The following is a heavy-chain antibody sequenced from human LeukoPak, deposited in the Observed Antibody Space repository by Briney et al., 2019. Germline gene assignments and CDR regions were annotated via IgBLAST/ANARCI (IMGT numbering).Heavy chain of an antibody. Sequence: SETLSLTCGVYGGFFSGYYWTWIRQPPGEGLEWIGEINHSGGSNYNPSLKSRVTISVDTSKKQFSLNLTSVTAADTAVYYCAGAVAGSWYFDLWGRGTLVTVSS. CDR3: AGAVAGSWYFDL. D-gene: IGHD6-19*01. J-gene: IGHJ2*01. CDR1: GGFFSGYY. CDR2: INHSGGS. V-gene: IGHV4-34*01.